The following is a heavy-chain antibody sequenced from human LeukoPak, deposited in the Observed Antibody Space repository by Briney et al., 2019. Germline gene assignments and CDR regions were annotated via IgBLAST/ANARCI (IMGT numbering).Heavy chain of an antibody. CDR3: AKEVTDYYDSSGHDY. J-gene: IGHJ4*02. Sequence: PGGSLRLSCVASGFTFSSYAMSWVRQAPGKGLEWVAVISYDGSNKYYADSVKGRFTISRDNSKNTLYLQMNSLRAEDTAVYYCAKEVTDYYDSSGHDYWGQGTLVTVSS. CDR1: GFTFSSYA. CDR2: ISYDGSNK. V-gene: IGHV3-30*18. D-gene: IGHD3-22*01.